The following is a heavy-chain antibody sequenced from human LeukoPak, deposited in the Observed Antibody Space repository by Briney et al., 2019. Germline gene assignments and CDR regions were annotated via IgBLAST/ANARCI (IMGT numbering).Heavy chain of an antibody. D-gene: IGHD2-8*01. Sequence: SETLSLTCAVSGDSISSDYWSWIRQPPGKGLEWIGEINHSGSTNYNPSLKSRVTISVDTSKNQFSLELSSVTAADTAVYYCARVGGYCTNGVCGGYFDYWGQGTLVTVSS. V-gene: IGHV4-34*01. CDR1: GDSISSDY. CDR2: INHSGST. J-gene: IGHJ4*02. CDR3: ARVGGYCTNGVCGGYFDY.